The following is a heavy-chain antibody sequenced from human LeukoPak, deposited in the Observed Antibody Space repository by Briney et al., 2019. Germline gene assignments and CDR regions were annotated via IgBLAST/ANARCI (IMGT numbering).Heavy chain of an antibody. Sequence: GGSLRLSCAASGFTFNTYSMNWVRQAPGKGLGWVSYISGSSSTIYYATSVRGRFTISRDNAKNSLYLQMNSLRDEDTAVYYCARGVEGSQYYDSSGKGNALDIWGQGTMVTVSS. CDR1: GFTFNTYS. J-gene: IGHJ3*02. CDR3: ARGVEGSQYYDSSGKGNALDI. V-gene: IGHV3-48*02. D-gene: IGHD3-22*01. CDR2: ISGSSSTI.